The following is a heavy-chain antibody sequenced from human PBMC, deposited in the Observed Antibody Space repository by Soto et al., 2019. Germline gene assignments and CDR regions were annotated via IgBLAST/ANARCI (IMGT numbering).Heavy chain of an antibody. Sequence: QVQLQQWGAGLLKPSETLSLTCAVYGGSFSGYYWSWIRQPPGKGLEWIGEINHSGSTNYNPSLKSRVTISEDTSKNQFSLKLSSVTAADTAVYYCARVVSAYCGGDCYSGAAYYFDYWGQGTLVTVSS. CDR3: ARVVSAYCGGDCYSGAAYYFDY. D-gene: IGHD2-21*02. V-gene: IGHV4-34*01. J-gene: IGHJ4*02. CDR1: GGSFSGYY. CDR2: INHSGST.